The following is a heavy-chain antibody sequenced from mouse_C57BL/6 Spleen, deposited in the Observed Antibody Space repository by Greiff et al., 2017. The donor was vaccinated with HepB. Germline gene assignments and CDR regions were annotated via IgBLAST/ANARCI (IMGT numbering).Heavy chain of an antibody. Sequence: MLVESGGDLVKPGGSLKLSCAASGFTFSSYAMSWVRQTPEKRLEWVAYISSGGDYIYYADTVKGRFTISRDNARNTLYLQMSSLKSEDTAMYYCTREPDSYAMDYWGQGTSVTVSS. CDR2: ISSGGDYI. J-gene: IGHJ4*01. CDR1: GFTFSSYA. V-gene: IGHV5-9-1*02. CDR3: TREPDSYAMDY.